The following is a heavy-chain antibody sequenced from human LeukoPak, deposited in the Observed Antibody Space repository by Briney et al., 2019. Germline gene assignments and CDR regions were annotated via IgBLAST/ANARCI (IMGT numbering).Heavy chain of an antibody. V-gene: IGHV4-34*01. CDR1: GGSFSGYY. D-gene: IGHD3-22*01. Sequence: SETLSLTCAVYGGSFSGYYWSWIRQPPGKGLEWIGEINHSGSTNYNPSLKSRVTISVDRSKNQFSLKLSSVTAADTAVYYCVSHYYYDSSGYSDAFDIWGQGTMVTVSS. CDR3: VSHYYYDSSGYSDAFDI. CDR2: INHSGST. J-gene: IGHJ3*02.